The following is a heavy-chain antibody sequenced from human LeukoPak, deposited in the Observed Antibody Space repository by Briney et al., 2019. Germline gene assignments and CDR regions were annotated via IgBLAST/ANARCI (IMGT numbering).Heavy chain of an antibody. CDR2: ISTSTTTI. Sequence: GGSLRLSCEASGFTFSSYSMNWVRQAPGKGLEWISYISTSTTTIYYANSVKGRFTISRDNARNSLFLQMNSLRAEDTAVYYCAKDQYYYGSGSYYGSYYYYMDVWGKGTTVTISS. CDR1: GFTFSSYS. J-gene: IGHJ6*03. CDR3: AKDQYYYGSGSYYGSYYYYMDV. D-gene: IGHD3-10*01. V-gene: IGHV3-48*04.